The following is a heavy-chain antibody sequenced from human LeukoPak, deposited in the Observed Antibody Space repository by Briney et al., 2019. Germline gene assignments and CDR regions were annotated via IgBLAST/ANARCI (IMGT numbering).Heavy chain of an antibody. CDR1: GFTFSSYG. V-gene: IGHV3-30*18. D-gene: IGHD3-10*01. CDR2: ISYDGSNK. Sequence: PGRSLRLSCAASGFTFSSYGMHWVRQAPGKGLEWVTVISYDGSNKYYADSVKGRFTISRDNSKNTLYLQMNSLRAEDTAVYYCAKGVLYGSGSYYPGHDAFDIWGQGTMVTVSS. CDR3: AKGVLYGSGSYYPGHDAFDI. J-gene: IGHJ3*02.